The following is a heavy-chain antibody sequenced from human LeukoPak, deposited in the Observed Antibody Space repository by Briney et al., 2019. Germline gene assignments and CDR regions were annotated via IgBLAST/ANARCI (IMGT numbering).Heavy chain of an antibody. CDR1: TYIFTSYY. CDR3: AREGDGYKKFDY. V-gene: IGHV1-46*01. CDR2: INPTDDST. J-gene: IGHJ4*02. Sequence: GSVQVSCKASTYIFTSYYIHWVRQAPGQGLEWMGLINPTDDSTSYAQKFQGRVSVTRDTSTSTVYMELSSLRSEDTAVYYCAREGDGYKKFDYWAQGILVTVSS. D-gene: IGHD5-24*01.